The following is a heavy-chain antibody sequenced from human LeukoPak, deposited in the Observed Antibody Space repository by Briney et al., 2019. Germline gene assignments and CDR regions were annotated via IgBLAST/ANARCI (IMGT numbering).Heavy chain of an antibody. Sequence: PGGSLRLYCAASGFTFNCYAMSWVRQAPGKGLDWVSAISGSGGSTYYADSVKGRFTISRDNSKNTLYLQMNSLRAEDTAVYYCAKDPLSSTVTSYDAFDIWGQGTMVTVSS. J-gene: IGHJ3*02. D-gene: IGHD4-17*01. CDR2: ISGSGGST. V-gene: IGHV3-23*01. CDR1: GFTFNCYA. CDR3: AKDPLSSTVTSYDAFDI.